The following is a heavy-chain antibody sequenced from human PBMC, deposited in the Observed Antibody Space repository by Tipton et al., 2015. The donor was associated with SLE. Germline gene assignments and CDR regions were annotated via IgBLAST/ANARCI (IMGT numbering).Heavy chain of an antibody. J-gene: IGHJ3*02. D-gene: IGHD4-23*01. CDR1: GGSISSYY. Sequence: TLSLTCTVSGGSISSYYWSWIRQPPGKGLEWIGYIYTSGSTNYNPSLKSRVTISVDTSKNQFSLKLSSVTAADTAVYYCAREQYGGNSENAFDIWGQGAMVTVSS. CDR3: AREQYGGNSENAFDI. V-gene: IGHV4-4*08. CDR2: IYTSGST.